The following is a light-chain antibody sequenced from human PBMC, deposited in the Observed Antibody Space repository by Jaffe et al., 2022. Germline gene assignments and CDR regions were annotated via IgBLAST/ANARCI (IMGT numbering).Light chain of an antibody. V-gene: IGLV2-8*01. Sequence: QSALTQSPSASGSPGQSVTISCTGTSSDVGGYNYVSWYQQHPGKAPKLMIYEVSKRPSGVPDRFSGSKSGNTASLTVSGLQAEDEADYYCSSYAGSNNVVFGGGTTLTVL. CDR3: SSYAGSNNVV. CDR2: EVS. CDR1: SSDVGGYNY. J-gene: IGLJ2*01.